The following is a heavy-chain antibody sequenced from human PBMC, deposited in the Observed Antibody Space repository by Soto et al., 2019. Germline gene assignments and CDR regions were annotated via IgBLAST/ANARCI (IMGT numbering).Heavy chain of an antibody. CDR2: IYYSGST. Sequence: SETLSLTCIVSGGAINSGDYYWSWIRQPPGKGLEWIGYIYYSGSTYYNPSLKSRLTISVDTSKNQFSMKLSSVTAADTAVYYCARAEGGIFDYWGQGTLVTVSS. CDR1: GGAINSGDYY. CDR3: ARAEGGIFDY. V-gene: IGHV4-30-4*01. J-gene: IGHJ4*02.